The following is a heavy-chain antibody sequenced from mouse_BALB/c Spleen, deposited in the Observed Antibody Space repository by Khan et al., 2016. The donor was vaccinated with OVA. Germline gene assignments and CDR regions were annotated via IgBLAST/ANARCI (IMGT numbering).Heavy chain of an antibody. CDR3: ARSGQLGLRGGFTY. CDR1: GYTFTTYT. D-gene: IGHD3-2*01. Sequence: QVQLQQSGAELARPGASVKMSCKTSGYTFTTYTLHWVKQRPGRSLEWIGYINPSNDYTNYNQKFKDKSTLTADKSSSKAYMQLSSLTSEDSAVYYGARSGQLGLRGGFTYWGQGTLVTVSA. J-gene: IGHJ3*01. V-gene: IGHV1-4*01. CDR2: INPSNDYT.